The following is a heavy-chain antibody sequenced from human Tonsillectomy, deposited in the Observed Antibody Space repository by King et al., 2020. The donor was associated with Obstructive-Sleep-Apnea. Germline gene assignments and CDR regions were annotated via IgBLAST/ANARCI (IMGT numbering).Heavy chain of an antibody. V-gene: IGHV5-51*01. D-gene: IGHD6-19*01. CDR2: IYPGYSDT. CDR1: GYSFTNYW. Sequence: QLVQSGAEVKKPGESVKISCKGSGYSFTNYWIGWVRQMPGKGLEWMGIIYPGYSDTRYSPSFRGQITISADKSISTAYLQWSSLEASDTAMYYCARHRDGSGWYDFDYWGQGTLVTVSS. J-gene: IGHJ4*02. CDR3: ARHRDGSGWYDFDY.